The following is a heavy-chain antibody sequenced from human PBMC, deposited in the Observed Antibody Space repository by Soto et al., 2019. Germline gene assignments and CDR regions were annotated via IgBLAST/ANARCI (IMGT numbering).Heavy chain of an antibody. D-gene: IGHD2-15*01. J-gene: IGHJ6*03. CDR2: IYYSGST. CDR1: GGSISSSSYY. Sequence: SETLSLTCTVSGGSISSSSYYWGWIRQPPGKGLERIGSIYYSGSTYYNPSLKSRVTISVDTSKNQLSLKLSSVTAADTVVFYCARFGCGGGSCTPDYYYYYMDVWGKGTTVT. V-gene: IGHV4-39*01. CDR3: ARFGCGGGSCTPDYYYYYMDV.